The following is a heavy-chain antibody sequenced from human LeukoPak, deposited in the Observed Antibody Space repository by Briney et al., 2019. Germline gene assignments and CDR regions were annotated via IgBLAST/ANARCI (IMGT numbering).Heavy chain of an antibody. D-gene: IGHD6-13*01. J-gene: IGHJ5*02. Sequence: SETLSLTCTVSGGSISTYYWSWVRQPAGKGLEWIGRVYPSGRTSYNPSLENRVTMSVDTSKKQFSLKLRSVTAADTAVYYCASGGRISAANWFDPWGQGTLVTVSS. V-gene: IGHV4-4*07. CDR3: ASGGRISAANWFDP. CDR2: VYPSGRT. CDR1: GGSISTYY.